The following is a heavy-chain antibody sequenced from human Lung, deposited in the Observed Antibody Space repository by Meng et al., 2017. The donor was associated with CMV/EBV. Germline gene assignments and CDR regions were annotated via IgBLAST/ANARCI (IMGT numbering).Heavy chain of an antibody. J-gene: IGHJ3*02. V-gene: IGHV5-51*01. CDR2: IYPRDSDT. CDR3: ARQHRADGGFDI. D-gene: IGHD2-8*02. CDR1: GNGFTSYW. Sequence: GESXKISCKGSGNGFTSYWIGWVRQMPGKGLEWMGIIYPRDSDTRYSMSFQGQVTISADKSISTAYLQWGSLKASDTAMYYCARQHRADGGFDIWGQGTXVTVSS.